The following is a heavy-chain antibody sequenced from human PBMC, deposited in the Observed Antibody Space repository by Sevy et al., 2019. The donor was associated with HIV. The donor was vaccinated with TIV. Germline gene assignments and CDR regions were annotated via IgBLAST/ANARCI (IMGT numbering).Heavy chain of an antibody. CDR3: ARGSTSWYDY. CDR1: GYTFTTYN. V-gene: IGHV1-18*01. Sequence: ASVKVSCKASGYTFTTYNIVWVRQAPGQGLEGLAWMSPYNGNKNYAQRVQGRVTMTTETFTDTAFLELRSLEFDDTATYYCARGSTSWYDYWGQGTLVTVSS. CDR2: MSPYNGNK. D-gene: IGHD2-8*01. J-gene: IGHJ4*02.